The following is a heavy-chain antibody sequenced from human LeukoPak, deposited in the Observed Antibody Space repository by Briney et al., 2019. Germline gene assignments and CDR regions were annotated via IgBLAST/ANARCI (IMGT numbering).Heavy chain of an antibody. V-gene: IGHV4-59*01. CDR1: GGSISSYY. CDR2: IYYSGST. CDR3: ARDRSSNYYYYYGMDV. J-gene: IGHJ6*02. D-gene: IGHD4-11*01. Sequence: SETLSLTCTVSGGSISSYYWSWIRQPPGKGLEWIGYIYYSGSTNYNPSLKSRVTISVDTSKNQFSLKLSSVTAADTAVYYCARDRSSNYYYYYGMDVWGQGTTVTDSS.